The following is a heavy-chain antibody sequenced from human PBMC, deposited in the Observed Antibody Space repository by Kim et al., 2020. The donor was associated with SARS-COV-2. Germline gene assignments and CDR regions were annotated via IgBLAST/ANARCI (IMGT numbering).Heavy chain of an antibody. CDR3: ARALKTVGATSAYFDS. Sequence: DSVVGRFTISRDTSKNPLYLQMSSLRADDTAVYYCARALKTVGATSAYFDSWGQGTLVTVSS. V-gene: IGHV3-53*01. D-gene: IGHD1-26*01. J-gene: IGHJ4*02.